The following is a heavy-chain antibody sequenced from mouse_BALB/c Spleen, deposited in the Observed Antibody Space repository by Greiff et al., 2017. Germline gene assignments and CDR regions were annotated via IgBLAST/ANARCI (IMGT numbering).Heavy chain of an antibody. CDR2: IYPGNSDT. Sequence: VQLKQSGTVLARPGASVKMSCKASGYTFTSYWMHWVKQRPGQGLEWIGAIYPGNSDTSYNQKFKGKAKLTAVTSTSTAYMELSSLTNEDSAVYYCTRGGDYYGSRGDWYFDVWGAGTTVTVSS. J-gene: IGHJ1*01. CDR1: GYTFTSYW. V-gene: IGHV1-5*01. D-gene: IGHD1-1*01. CDR3: TRGGDYYGSRGDWYFDV.